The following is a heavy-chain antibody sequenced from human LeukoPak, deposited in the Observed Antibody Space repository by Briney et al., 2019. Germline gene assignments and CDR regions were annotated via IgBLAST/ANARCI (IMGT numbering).Heavy chain of an antibody. J-gene: IGHJ4*02. CDR1: GGSFSGYY. V-gene: IGHV4-34*01. Sequence: SETLSLTCAVYGGSFSGYYWSWIRQPPGKGLEWIGEINHSGSTNYNPPLKSRVTISVDTSKNQFSLKLSSVTAADTAVYYCARARASYSSSWYGYWGQGTLVTVSS. CDR3: ARARASYSSSWYGY. CDR2: INHSGST. D-gene: IGHD6-13*01.